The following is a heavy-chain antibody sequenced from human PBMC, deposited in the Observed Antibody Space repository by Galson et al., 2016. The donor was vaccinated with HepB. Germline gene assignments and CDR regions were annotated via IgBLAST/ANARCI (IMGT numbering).Heavy chain of an antibody. CDR3: VKSMATVGLLLFD. D-gene: IGHD5-24*01. Sequence: SLRLSCAASGFNFRNYAMSWVRQAPGKGLEWVSLISGYGVSTYYADSVKGRFTISRDNSKNTLFLQMNSLSAEDTAVYFCVKSMATVGLLLFDWGQGTLLTVSS. V-gene: IGHV3-23*01. CDR1: GFNFRNYA. J-gene: IGHJ4*02. CDR2: ISGYGVST.